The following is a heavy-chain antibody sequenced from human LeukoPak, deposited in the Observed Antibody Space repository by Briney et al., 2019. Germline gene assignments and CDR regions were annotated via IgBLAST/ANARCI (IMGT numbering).Heavy chain of an antibody. J-gene: IGHJ5*02. Sequence: PSETLSLTCAVYGGSFSGYYWSWIRQPPGKGLEWIGEINHSGSTNYNPSLKSRVTISVDTSKNQFSLKLSSVTAADTAVYYCASAVPFGWFDPWGQGTLVTVSS. V-gene: IGHV4-34*01. CDR1: GGSFSGYY. CDR3: ASAVPFGWFDP. D-gene: IGHD3-10*01. CDR2: INHSGST.